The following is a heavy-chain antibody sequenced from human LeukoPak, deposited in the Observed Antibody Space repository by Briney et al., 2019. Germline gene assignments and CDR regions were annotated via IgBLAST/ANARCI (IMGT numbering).Heavy chain of an antibody. CDR1: GFTFSTYG. V-gene: IGHV3-30*18. Sequence: PGGSLRLSCAASGFTFSTYGMHWVRQAPGKGLVWVAVISYDGSNKYYTDSVKGRFTISRDNSKNTLYLQMNSLRTEDTAVYYCAKSDLGHRSRQVGHFDYWGQGTLVTVSS. D-gene: IGHD2-15*01. J-gene: IGHJ4*02. CDR3: AKSDLGHRSRQVGHFDY. CDR2: ISYDGSNK.